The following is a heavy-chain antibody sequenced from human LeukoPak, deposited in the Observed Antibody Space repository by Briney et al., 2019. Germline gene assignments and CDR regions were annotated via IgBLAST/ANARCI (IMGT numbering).Heavy chain of an antibody. V-gene: IGHV3-15*01. J-gene: IGHJ4*02. D-gene: IGHD6-13*01. CDR2: IKSKTDGGTT. Sequence: AGGSLRLSCAASGFTFSNAWMSWVRQAPGKGLEWVGRIKSKTDGGTTDYAAPVKGRFTISRDNSKNTLYLQMNSLRAEDTALYYCAKDLRDDPYSSSWYGPDSWGQGTLVTVSS. CDR1: GFTFSNAW. CDR3: AKDLRDDPYSSSWYGPDS.